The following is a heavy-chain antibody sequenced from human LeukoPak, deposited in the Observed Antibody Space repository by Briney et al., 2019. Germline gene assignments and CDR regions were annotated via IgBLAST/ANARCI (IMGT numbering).Heavy chain of an antibody. CDR2: IYPGDSDT. J-gene: IGHJ6*02. V-gene: IGHV5-51*01. CDR1: GYSFTSCW. CDR3: ARGGNYGDYVFHGMDV. Sequence: GESLKISCKGSGYSFTSCWIGWVRQMPGKGLEWMGIIYPGDSDTRYSPSFQGQVTISADKSISTAYLQWSSLKASDTAMYYCARGGNYGDYVFHGMDVWGQGTTVTVSS. D-gene: IGHD4-17*01.